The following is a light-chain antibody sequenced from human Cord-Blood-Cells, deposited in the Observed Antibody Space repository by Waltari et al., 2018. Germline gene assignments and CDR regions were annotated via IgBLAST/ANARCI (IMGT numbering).Light chain of an antibody. CDR3: SSYAGSNNWV. Sequence: QSALPQPPSASGSPGQPVTISCTGTSSAVGGYNYVSWDQQHPGKAPKLVIYEVSTRPSGVPDRFSASKAGNAVSLTVSGLQAEDEADYYCSSYAGSNNWVFGGGTKLTVL. J-gene: IGLJ3*02. CDR1: SSAVGGYNY. CDR2: EVS. V-gene: IGLV2-8*01.